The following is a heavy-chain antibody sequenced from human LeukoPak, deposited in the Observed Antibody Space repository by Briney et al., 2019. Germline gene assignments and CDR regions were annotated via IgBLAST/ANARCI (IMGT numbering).Heavy chain of an antibody. Sequence: GGSLRLSCAASGFTFSSYAMSWVRQAPGKGLEWVSAISGSGGSTYYADSVKGRFTISRDNSKNTLYLQMNSLRAEDTAVYNFAKVGNGSGSNWSDPWVKGPLDTVPS. CDR3: AKVGNGSGSNWSDP. CDR1: GFTFSSYA. V-gene: IGHV3-23*01. J-gene: IGHJ5*02. D-gene: IGHD3-10*01. CDR2: ISGSGGST.